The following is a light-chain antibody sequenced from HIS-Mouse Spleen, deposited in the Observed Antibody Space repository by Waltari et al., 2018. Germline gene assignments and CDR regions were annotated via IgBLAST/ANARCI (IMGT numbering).Light chain of an antibody. CDR3: QQLNSYPPT. V-gene: IGKV1-9*01. CDR1: QGISSF. CDR2: AAC. J-gene: IGKJ1*01. Sequence: DIQLTQSPSFLSASVGDRVTITCRASQGISSFLAWYQQKPGEAPKPLSSAACTLQSGVPSRFSGSGSGTELPLTISSLQPEDFATYYCQQLNSYPPTFGQGTKVEIK.